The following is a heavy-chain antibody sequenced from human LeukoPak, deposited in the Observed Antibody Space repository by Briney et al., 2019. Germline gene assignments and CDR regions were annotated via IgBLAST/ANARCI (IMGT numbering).Heavy chain of an antibody. V-gene: IGHV3-15*01. D-gene: IGHD6-19*01. CDR1: GFTFSNAW. J-gene: IGHJ3*02. CDR2: IKSKTDGGTT. Sequence: GGSLRLSCAASGFTFSNAWMSWVRQAPGKGLEWVGRIKSKTDGGTTDYAAPVKGRFTISRDDSKNTLYLQMNSLKTEDTAVYYCTTDHVGYSSGLPMDAFDIWGQGTMVTVSS. CDR3: TTDHVGYSSGLPMDAFDI.